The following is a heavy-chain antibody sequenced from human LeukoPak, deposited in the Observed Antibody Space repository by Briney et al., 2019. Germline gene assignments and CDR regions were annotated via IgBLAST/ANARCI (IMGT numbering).Heavy chain of an antibody. J-gene: IGHJ5*02. CDR1: GGSISSGGYY. Sequence: SETLSLTCTVSGGSISSGGYYWSWIRQHPGKGLEWIGYIYYSGSTFYNPSLKSRVTISVDTSKNQFSLKLSSVTAADTAVYYCARALSGWFDPWGQGTLVTVSS. CDR3: ARALSGWFDP. V-gene: IGHV4-31*03. D-gene: IGHD3-16*01. CDR2: IYYSGST.